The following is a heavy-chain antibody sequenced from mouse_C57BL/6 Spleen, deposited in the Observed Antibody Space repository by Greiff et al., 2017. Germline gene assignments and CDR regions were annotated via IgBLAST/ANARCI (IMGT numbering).Heavy chain of an antibody. V-gene: IGHV1-82*01. Sequence: VKLQESGPELVKPGASVKISCKASGYAFSSSWMNWVKQRPGKGLEWIGRIYPGDGDTNYNGKFKGKATLTADKSSSTAYMQLSSLTSEDSAVYYGARGRYYFDYWGKGTTLTVSS. CDR2: IYPGDGDT. CDR3: ARGRYYFDY. CDR1: GYAFSSSW. J-gene: IGHJ2*01.